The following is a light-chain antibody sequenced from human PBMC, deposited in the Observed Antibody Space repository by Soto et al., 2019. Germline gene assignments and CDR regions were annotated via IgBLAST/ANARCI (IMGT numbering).Light chain of an antibody. CDR3: QQYNSYPYT. CDR1: QSVSSN. J-gene: IGKJ2*01. V-gene: IGKV3-15*01. Sequence: EIVTTQSPATLSVSPGERATLSCRASQSVSSNLAWYQQKPGQAPRLLIYGASTRATGIPARFSGSGSGTEFTLTISSLQPEDFATYYCQQYNSYPYTFGQGTKVDI. CDR2: GAS.